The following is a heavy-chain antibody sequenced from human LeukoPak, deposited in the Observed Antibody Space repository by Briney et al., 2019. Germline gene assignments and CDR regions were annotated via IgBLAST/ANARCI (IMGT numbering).Heavy chain of an antibody. D-gene: IGHD1-26*01. J-gene: IGHJ4*02. Sequence: GGSLRLSCAASGFTFSDYYMSWVRQAPGKGLGWVSYISSSGSTIYYADSVKGRFTISRDNSKNTLYLQMNSLRAEDTAVYYCAKGDTTWELPHDYWGQGTLVTVSS. CDR2: ISSSGSTI. CDR1: GFTFSDYY. CDR3: AKGDTTWELPHDY. V-gene: IGHV3-11*01.